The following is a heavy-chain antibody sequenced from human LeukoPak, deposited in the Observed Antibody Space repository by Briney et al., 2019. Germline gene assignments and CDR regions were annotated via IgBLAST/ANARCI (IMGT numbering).Heavy chain of an antibody. J-gene: IGHJ6*02. CDR1: GGTFISYA. CDR2: IIPIFGTA. V-gene: IGHV1-69*13. CDR3: ARDKVVQLPVNYYYYGMDV. Sequence: SVKVSCKASGGTFISYAISWVRQAPGQGLEWMGGIIPIFGTANYAQKFQGRVTITADESTSTAYMELSSLRSEDTAVYYCARDKVVQLPVNYYYYGMDVWGQGTTVTVSS. D-gene: IGHD5-18*01.